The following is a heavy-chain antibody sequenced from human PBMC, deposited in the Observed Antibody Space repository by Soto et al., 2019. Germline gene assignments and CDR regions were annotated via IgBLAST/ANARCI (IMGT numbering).Heavy chain of an antibody. D-gene: IGHD6-19*01. Sequence: QVQLQQWGAGLLKPSETLSLTCAVYGGSFSGYYWSWIRQPPGKGLEWIGEINHSGSTNYNPSLKRRVTISVDTSKNQFSLKLSSVTAADTAVYYCANIAVAGNQHFDYWGQGTLVTVSS. V-gene: IGHV4-34*01. CDR1: GGSFSGYY. CDR2: INHSGST. CDR3: ANIAVAGNQHFDY. J-gene: IGHJ4*02.